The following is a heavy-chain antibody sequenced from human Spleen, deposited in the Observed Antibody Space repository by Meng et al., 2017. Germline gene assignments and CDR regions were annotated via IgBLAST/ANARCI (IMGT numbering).Heavy chain of an antibody. CDR3: AIYSSAWLKGF. V-gene: IGHV3-74*01. CDR1: GFTFSSYG. Sequence: GESLKISCAASGFTFSSYGMDWVRQAPGKGLVWVSRINSDGSSTTYADFVKGRFTISRDNAKNTLYLEMNSLRSEDTAVYYCAIYSSAWLKGFWGQGTLVTVSS. J-gene: IGHJ4*02. D-gene: IGHD6-19*01. CDR2: INSDGSST.